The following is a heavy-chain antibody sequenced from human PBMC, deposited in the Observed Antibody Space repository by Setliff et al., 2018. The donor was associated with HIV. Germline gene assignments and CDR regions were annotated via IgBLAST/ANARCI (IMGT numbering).Heavy chain of an antibody. CDR2: ISGSGYST. D-gene: IGHD3-10*01. CDR1: EVISTTYI. CDR3: AKVSRGTVVRGSITVGYFDS. V-gene: IGHV3-23*01. J-gene: IGHJ4*02. Sequence: PGESLKISCAASEVISTTYIGNWVRQAPGKGLEWLSSISGSGYSTYYAESERGRFTISRDNSKNTLYMQMKTLRAEDTAIYYCAKVSRGTVVRGSITVGYFDSWGQGTLVTVSS.